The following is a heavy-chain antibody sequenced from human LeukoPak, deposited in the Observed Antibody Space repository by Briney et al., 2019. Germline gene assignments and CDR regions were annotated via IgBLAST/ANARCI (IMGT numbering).Heavy chain of an antibody. V-gene: IGHV3-48*01. J-gene: IGHJ6*03. Sequence: GGSLRLSCAASGFTFSSYSMNWVRQAPGKGLEWVSYIGSSSSTIFYADSVKGRFTISRDNSKNSLYLQMNSLRAEDTAVYYCARRFGAARADSMDVWGKGTTVTVSS. CDR3: ARRFGAARADSMDV. CDR2: IGSSSSTI. CDR1: GFTFSSYS. D-gene: IGHD3-16*01.